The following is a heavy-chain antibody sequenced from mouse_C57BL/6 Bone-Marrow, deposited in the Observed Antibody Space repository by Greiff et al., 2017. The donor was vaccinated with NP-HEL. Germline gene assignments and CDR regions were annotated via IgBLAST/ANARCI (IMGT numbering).Heavy chain of an antibody. CDR2: IYPGSGNT. J-gene: IGHJ4*01. Sequence: VQLQQSGAELVRPGASVKLSCKASGYTFTDYYINWVKQRPGQGLEWIARIYPGSGNTYYNEKFKGKATLTAEKSSSTAYMQLSSLTSEDSAVYFCARRGETAQATYAMDYWGQGTSVTVSS. CDR1: GYTFTDYY. CDR3: ARRGETAQATYAMDY. V-gene: IGHV1-76*01. D-gene: IGHD3-2*02.